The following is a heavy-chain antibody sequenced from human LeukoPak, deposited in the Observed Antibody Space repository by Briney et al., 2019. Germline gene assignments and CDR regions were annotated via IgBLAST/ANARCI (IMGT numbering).Heavy chain of an antibody. CDR2: IKQDGSEN. CDR3: ARVPDYGDAFDI. Sequence: PGGSLRLSCAASGFAFNTFWMTWVRQAPGKGLEWVAHIKQDGSENYYVDSVKGRFTISRDNAKNSLYLQMNSLRAEDTAVYYCARVPDYGDAFDIWGQGTMVTVSS. CDR1: GFAFNTFW. J-gene: IGHJ3*02. V-gene: IGHV3-7*01. D-gene: IGHD4-17*01.